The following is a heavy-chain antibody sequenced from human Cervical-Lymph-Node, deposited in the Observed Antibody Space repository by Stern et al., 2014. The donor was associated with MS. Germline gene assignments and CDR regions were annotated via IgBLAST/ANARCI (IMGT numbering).Heavy chain of an antibody. CDR2: LFSSGST. D-gene: IGHD3-10*01. Sequence: VQLVESGPGLVKPSQTLSLTCTVSSGSISSGGYDWAWIRQSPRRGLEWVGYLFSSGSTFYNPSLKSRVTISLDTSKNQFFLRLTSVTAADTAVYYCAREHYYGAGSQHGMDVWGQGTTVTVSS. CDR1: SGSISSGGYD. V-gene: IGHV4-31*03. J-gene: IGHJ6*02. CDR3: AREHYYGAGSQHGMDV.